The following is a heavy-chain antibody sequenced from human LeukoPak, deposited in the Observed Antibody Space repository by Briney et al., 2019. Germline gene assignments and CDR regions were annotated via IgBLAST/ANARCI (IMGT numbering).Heavy chain of an antibody. J-gene: IGHJ4*02. D-gene: IGHD3-9*01. CDR2: INPSGGTT. V-gene: IGHV1-46*01. CDR3: ARYYDILTGPIDY. CDR1: GYTFTSYY. Sequence: ASVKVSCKASGYTFTSYYMHWVRQAPGQGLEWMGIINPSGGTTSYAHQFQGRVTMTRDTSTSTVYMELSSLRSDDTAVYYCARYYDILTGPIDYWGQGTLVTVSS.